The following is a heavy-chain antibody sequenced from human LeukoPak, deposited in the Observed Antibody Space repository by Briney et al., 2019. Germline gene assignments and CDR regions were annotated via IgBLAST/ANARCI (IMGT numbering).Heavy chain of an antibody. Sequence: SETLSLTCTVSGGSITSYSWSWIRQPPGKGLEWIGYIYYTGSTHFNPSLKSRVTISVDTSKNQFSLKLSSVTAADTAVYYCARDRDYGSGSYDYWGQGSLVTVSS. CDR3: ARDRDYGSGSYDY. J-gene: IGHJ4*02. D-gene: IGHD3-10*01. V-gene: IGHV4-59*01. CDR2: IYYTGST. CDR1: GGSITSYS.